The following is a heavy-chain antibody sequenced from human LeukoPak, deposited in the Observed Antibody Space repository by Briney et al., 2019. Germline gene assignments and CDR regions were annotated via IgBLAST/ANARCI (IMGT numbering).Heavy chain of an antibody. CDR3: AKDATPRNSIWDHFDS. D-gene: IGHD1-7*01. CDR1: GFIYNNYV. J-gene: IGHJ4*02. CDR2: VGGNNDI. V-gene: IGHV3-23*01. Sequence: PARCLTRSSVTKGFIYNNYVILGGRRAINKELEWVSSVGGNNDIHYADCVKGRFTGSRDDAKNTVYLQMNSLRAEDTAIYFCAKDATPRNSIWDHFDSWGQGTLVTVSS.